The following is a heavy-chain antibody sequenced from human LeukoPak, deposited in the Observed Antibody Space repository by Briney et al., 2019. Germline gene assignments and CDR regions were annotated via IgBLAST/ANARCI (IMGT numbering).Heavy chain of an antibody. D-gene: IGHD6-13*01. CDR1: GFTFSSYS. Sequence: GGSLRLSCAASGFTFSSYSMNWVRQAPGKGLEWVSYISSSSSTIYYADSVKGRFTISRDNAKNSLYLQMNSLRAEDTAVYYCAREMYSSSWPPRPCWFDPWGQGTLVTVSS. CDR2: ISSSSSTI. J-gene: IGHJ5*02. V-gene: IGHV3-48*04. CDR3: AREMYSSSWPPRPCWFDP.